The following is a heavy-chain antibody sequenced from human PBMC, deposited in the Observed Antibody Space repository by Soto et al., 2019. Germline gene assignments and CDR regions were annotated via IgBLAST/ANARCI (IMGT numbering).Heavy chain of an antibody. V-gene: IGHV2-5*02. D-gene: IGHD2-2*01. Sequence: QITLKESGPTLVKPTQTLTLTCTFSGFSLSTSGVGVGWIRQPPGKALEWLALIYWDDDKRYSPSLKSRLTITKDTPNNQVVLTRTSRDPVDTATYYCANRSGSTHELDYWGQGTLVTVSS. J-gene: IGHJ4*02. CDR3: ANRSGSTHELDY. CDR2: IYWDDDK. CDR1: GFSLSTSGVG.